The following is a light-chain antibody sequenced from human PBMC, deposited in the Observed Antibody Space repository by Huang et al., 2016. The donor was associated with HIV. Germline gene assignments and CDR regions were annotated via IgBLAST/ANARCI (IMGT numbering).Light chain of an antibody. CDR1: PSISNY. CDR3: QQRGDWQNT. CDR2: DTS. V-gene: IGKV3-11*01. Sequence: EIVLTQSPANLSLSPGERATLSCRASPSISNYLARYQQKPGQAPRLLIYDTSNRATGIPARFGGSESGTDFTLTISSLEPEDFAVYYCQQRGDWQNTFGQGAKVEIK. J-gene: IGKJ2*01.